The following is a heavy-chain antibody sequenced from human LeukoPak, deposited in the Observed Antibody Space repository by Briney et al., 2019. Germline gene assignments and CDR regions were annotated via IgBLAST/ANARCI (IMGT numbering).Heavy chain of an antibody. CDR2: INHSGST. CDR3: AREGRSSTPGY. Sequence: KPSETLSLTCTVSGGSISNYYWSWIRQPPGKGLEWIGEINHSGSTNYNPSLKSRVTISVDTSKNQFSLKLSSVTAADTAVYYCAREGRSSTPGYWGQGTLVTVSS. J-gene: IGHJ4*02. D-gene: IGHD2-15*01. V-gene: IGHV4-34*01. CDR1: GGSISNYY.